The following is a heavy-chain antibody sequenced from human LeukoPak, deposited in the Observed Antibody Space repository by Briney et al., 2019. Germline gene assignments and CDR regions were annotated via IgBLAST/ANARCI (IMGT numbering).Heavy chain of an antibody. J-gene: IGHJ4*02. CDR2: ISYDGSNK. Sequence: PGKSLRLSCAASGFTFSSYAMHWVRHAPGKGLEWVAVISYDGSNKNYADSLKGRFAISRDNSKNTLYLQMNSLRPEDTAIYYCARLSIQWTPEMYYFDHWGQGTLVTVSS. CDR3: ARLSIQWTPEMYYFDH. D-gene: IGHD5-12*01. V-gene: IGHV3-30*09. CDR1: GFTFSSYA.